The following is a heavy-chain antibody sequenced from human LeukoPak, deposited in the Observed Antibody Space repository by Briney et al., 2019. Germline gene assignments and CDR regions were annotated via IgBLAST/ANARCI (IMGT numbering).Heavy chain of an antibody. Sequence: GGSLRLSCAASGFPFSSYDMSWVRQAPGKGLEWVSSLTSDSGSTEYADSVKGRFTISRDNSKNTLYLQMNSLRAEDTAVYYCAKDPPRYEYSYGYSWGQGTLVTVSS. CDR2: LTSDSGST. V-gene: IGHV3-23*01. CDR3: AKDPPRYEYSYGYS. D-gene: IGHD5-18*01. J-gene: IGHJ4*02. CDR1: GFPFSSYD.